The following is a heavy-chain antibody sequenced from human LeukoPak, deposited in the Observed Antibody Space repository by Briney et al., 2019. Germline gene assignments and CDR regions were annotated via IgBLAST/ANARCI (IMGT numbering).Heavy chain of an antibody. Sequence: GASVKVSCKASGYTFTGYYMHWVRQAPGQGLEWMGWINPNSGGTNYAQKFQGRATMTRDTSISTAYMELSRLRSDDTAVYYCARVNFDWLLAFDYWGQGTLVTVSS. V-gene: IGHV1-2*02. CDR1: GYTFTGYY. CDR3: ARVNFDWLLAFDY. J-gene: IGHJ4*02. CDR2: INPNSGGT. D-gene: IGHD3-9*01.